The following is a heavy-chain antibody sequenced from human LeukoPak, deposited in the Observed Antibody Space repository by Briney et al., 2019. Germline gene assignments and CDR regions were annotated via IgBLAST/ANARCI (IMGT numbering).Heavy chain of an antibody. CDR2: ISAYNGNT. CDR3: ARAIAAAVNDY. CDR1: GYTLSNHA. V-gene: IGHV1-18*04. J-gene: IGHJ4*02. D-gene: IGHD6-13*01. Sequence: ASVKVSCKGSGYTLSNHAFSWVRQAPGQGLEWMGWISAYNGNTNYAQKLQGRVTMTTDTSTSTAYMELRSLRSDDTAVYYCARAIAAAVNDYWGQGTLVTVSS.